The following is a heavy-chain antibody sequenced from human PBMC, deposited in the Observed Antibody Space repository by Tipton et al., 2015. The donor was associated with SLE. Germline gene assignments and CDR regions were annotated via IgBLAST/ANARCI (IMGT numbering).Heavy chain of an antibody. CDR1: GCSVRSSSYY. V-gene: IGHV4-39*07. J-gene: IGHJ4*02. CDR2: INDSGNT. D-gene: IGHD2/OR15-2a*01. Sequence: TLSLTCTVSGCSVRSSSYYWVWVRQTPGKGLEWIGTINDSGNTYYNPSLKSRITQSMETSKNQFSLNLRSVTAADTAVYYCVRGPLGSPDTTWGQGILVTVSS. CDR3: VRGPLGSPDTT.